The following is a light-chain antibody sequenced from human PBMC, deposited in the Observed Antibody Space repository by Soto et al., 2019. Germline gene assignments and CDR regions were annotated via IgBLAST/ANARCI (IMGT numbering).Light chain of an antibody. CDR3: QQYYRPWT. V-gene: IGKV4-1*01. Sequence: DIVMTQSPDSLAVSLGERATINCKSSQSVLYSSNNKNYLAWYQQKPGQPPKLLIYWASTREAGVPDRFSGSGSGTDFTPTISSLQAEDVAVYYCQQYYRPWTFGLGTKVEIK. CDR2: WAS. J-gene: IGKJ1*01. CDR1: QSVLYSSNNKNY.